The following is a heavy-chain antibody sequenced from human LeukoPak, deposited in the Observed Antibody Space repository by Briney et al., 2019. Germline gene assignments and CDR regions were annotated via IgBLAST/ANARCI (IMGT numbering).Heavy chain of an antibody. Sequence: GESLKISCQASGYIFSTYWLGWVRQMPGKGLEWVGIIYPGDSDTRYSPSFQGQVIISADTSISTVYLQWSSLKASDTATYYCARQSYMDVWGKGTTVTVSS. CDR3: ARQSYMDV. CDR2: IYPGDSDT. CDR1: GYIFSTYW. V-gene: IGHV5-51*01. J-gene: IGHJ6*03.